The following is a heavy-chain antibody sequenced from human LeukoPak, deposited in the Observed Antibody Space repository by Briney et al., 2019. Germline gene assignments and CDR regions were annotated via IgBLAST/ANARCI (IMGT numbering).Heavy chain of an antibody. Sequence: SETLSLTCTVSGDSISSYFWSWIRQPPGKGLEWIGYFHDSGSANYNPSLKSRITMSVDTSKNQFSLKLRSVTAADQAVYYCARDSQSVDTGTPRGFDPWGQGTLVTVSS. D-gene: IGHD2-15*01. CDR3: ARDSQSVDTGTPRGFDP. CDR1: GDSISSYF. J-gene: IGHJ5*02. CDR2: FHDSGSA. V-gene: IGHV4-59*01.